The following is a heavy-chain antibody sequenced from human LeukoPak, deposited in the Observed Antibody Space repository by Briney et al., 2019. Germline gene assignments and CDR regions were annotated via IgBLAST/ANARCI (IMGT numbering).Heavy chain of an antibody. CDR2: IYYSGST. Sequence: SETLSLTCAVYGGSFSSGGYYWSWIRQHPGKGLEWIGNIYYSGSTYYNPSLKSRVTISVDTSKNQFSLKLSSVTAADTAVYYCARAKGVIRWFDPWGQGTLVTVSS. CDR3: ARAKGVIRWFDP. V-gene: IGHV4-31*11. CDR1: GGSFSSGGYY. D-gene: IGHD3-16*02. J-gene: IGHJ5*02.